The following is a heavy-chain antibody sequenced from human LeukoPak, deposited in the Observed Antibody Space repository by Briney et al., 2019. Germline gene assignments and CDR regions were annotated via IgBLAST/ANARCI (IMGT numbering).Heavy chain of an antibody. CDR1: GYTLSVYG. V-gene: IGHV1-18*01. J-gene: IGHJ4*02. Sequence: ASVTVSFTTSGYTLSVYGISWVRQAPGQGLEWVGWITGNNGNTNYAPSLQGRITMTTDTSTNTAYMELTSLKSDDTAVYYCARDQRNSGSYRFEYWGQGTLVTVSS. CDR3: ARDQRNSGSYRFEY. CDR2: ITGNNGNT. D-gene: IGHD1-26*01.